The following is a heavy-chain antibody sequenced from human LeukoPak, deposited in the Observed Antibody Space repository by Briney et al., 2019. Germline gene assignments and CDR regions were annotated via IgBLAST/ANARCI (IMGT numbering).Heavy chain of an antibody. CDR1: GGSFSGYY. J-gene: IGHJ4*02. CDR2: IYSSGNT. Sequence: SETLSLTCAVYGGSFSGYYWSWIRQHPGKGLEWIGYIYSSGNTYYNPSLKSRVTMSEDTSKNQFSLELTSVTAADTAVYFCASISVVPLADYWGQGTLVTVSS. D-gene: IGHD2-2*01. CDR3: ASISVVPLADY. V-gene: IGHV4-31*11.